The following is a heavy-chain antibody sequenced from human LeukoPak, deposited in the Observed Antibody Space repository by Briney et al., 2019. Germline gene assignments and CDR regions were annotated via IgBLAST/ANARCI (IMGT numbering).Heavy chain of an antibody. CDR2: ISGSGGDT. CDR3: AKDPHSSGPYNWFDP. J-gene: IGHJ5*02. D-gene: IGHD6-19*01. V-gene: IGHV3-23*01. CDR1: GFTFSSYA. Sequence: GGSLRLSCAASGFTFSSYAMTWVRQAPGKGLEWVSAISGSGGDTYYADSVKGRFTVSRDNSKNTLYLQINRLRAEDTAVYYCAKDPHSSGPYNWFDPWGQGTLVTVSS.